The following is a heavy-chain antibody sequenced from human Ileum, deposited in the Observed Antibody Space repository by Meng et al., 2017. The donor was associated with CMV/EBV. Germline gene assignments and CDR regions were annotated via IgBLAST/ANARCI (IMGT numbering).Heavy chain of an antibody. CDR2: IYYSGST. CDR3: ARGARVYGMDV. Sequence: GSLRLSCTVSGGSVNGYYWSWIRQPPGKGLEYIANIYYSGSTKYNPSLQSRVTISVDTSKNEFSLKLNSVTAADTAVYYCARGARVYGMDVWGQGTAVTVSS. J-gene: IGHJ6*02. V-gene: IGHV4-59*02. CDR1: GGSVNGYY.